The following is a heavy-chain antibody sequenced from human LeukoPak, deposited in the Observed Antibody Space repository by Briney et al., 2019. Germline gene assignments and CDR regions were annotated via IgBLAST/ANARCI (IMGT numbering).Heavy chain of an antibody. V-gene: IGHV4-34*01. CDR3: ARDGSSWSRLVLNASGWFDP. Sequence: PSETLPLTCAVYGGSFSGYYWSWIRQPPGKGLEWIGEINHSGSTNYNPSLKSRVTISVDTSKNQFSLKLSSVTAADTAVYYCARDGSSWSRLVLNASGWFDPWGQGTLVTVSS. D-gene: IGHD6-13*01. CDR2: INHSGST. J-gene: IGHJ5*02. CDR1: GGSFSGYY.